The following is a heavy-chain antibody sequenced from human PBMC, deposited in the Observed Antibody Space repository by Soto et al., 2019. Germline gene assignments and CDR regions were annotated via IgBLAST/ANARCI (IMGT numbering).Heavy chain of an antibody. D-gene: IGHD2-21*01. CDR1: GYSIISFRY. J-gene: IGHJ4*02. Sequence: SETLSLTCAVSGYSIISFRYCCCSRQPPGQGLEWIGSIYHSGSTSYNPSLKSRVTTSVDTSKNQFSLKLNSVTAADTAVYYCARYRKTSNCLEHWGQGTLVTVSS. V-gene: IGHV4-38-2*01. CDR2: IYHSGST. CDR3: ARYRKTSNCLEH.